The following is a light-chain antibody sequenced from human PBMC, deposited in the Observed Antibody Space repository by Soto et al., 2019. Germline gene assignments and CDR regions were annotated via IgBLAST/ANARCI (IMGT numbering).Light chain of an antibody. J-gene: IGKJ1*01. Sequence: IQMTQSPSTLSASVGDRVTITCRASQSISTWLAWYQQKPGRAPKLLIYDASTLESGVPSRFSGSGSGTEFTLTISSLRTDDFATYYCQQYSGYSGTFGQGTKVEIK. CDR1: QSISTW. V-gene: IGKV1-5*01. CDR3: QQYSGYSGT. CDR2: DAS.